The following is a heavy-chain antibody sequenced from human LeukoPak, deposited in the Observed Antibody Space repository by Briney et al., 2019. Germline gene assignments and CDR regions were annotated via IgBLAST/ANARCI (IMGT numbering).Heavy chain of an antibody. CDR2: INPDGSGQ. D-gene: IGHD4-17*01. V-gene: IGHV3-7*01. J-gene: IGHJ3*02. Sequence: GGSLRLSCAASGFTFSNSWMTWVRQTPEKGLEWVANINPDGSGQEYVDSVKGRFTISRDNAKRSLYLQMNSLRAEDTAAYYCARDPYGDYFGASDIWGQGTMVTVSS. CDR3: ARDPYGDYFGASDI. CDR1: GFTFSNSW.